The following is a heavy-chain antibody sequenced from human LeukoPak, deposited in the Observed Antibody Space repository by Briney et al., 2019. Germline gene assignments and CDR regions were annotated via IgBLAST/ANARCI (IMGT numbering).Heavy chain of an antibody. V-gene: IGHV3-33*01. CDR3: ARMDYIAAAGTVYYYYYGMDV. D-gene: IGHD6-13*01. CDR1: GFTFSGYG. CDR2: IWYDGSNK. J-gene: IGHJ6*02. Sequence: GGSLRLACAASGFTFSGYGMHWVRHAPGKGLEWVAVIWYDGSNKYYADSVKGRFTISRDNPKNTLYLQMNSLRAEDTAVYYCARMDYIAAAGTVYYYYYGMDVWGQGTTVTVSS.